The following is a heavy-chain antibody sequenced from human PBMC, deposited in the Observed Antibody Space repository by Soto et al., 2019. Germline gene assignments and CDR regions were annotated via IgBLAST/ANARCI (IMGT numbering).Heavy chain of an antibody. D-gene: IGHD5-18*01. V-gene: IGHV3-30*18. CDR2: ISYDGSNK. J-gene: IGHJ6*02. CDR3: AKEVRRGYSLDYYYYYYGMDV. CDR1: GFTFSSYG. Sequence: GGSLRLSCAASGFTFSSYGMHWVRQAPGKGLEWVAVISYDGSNKYYADSVKGRFTISRDNSKNTLYLQMNSLRAEDTAVYYCAKEVRRGYSLDYYYYYYGMDVWGQGTTVTVSS.